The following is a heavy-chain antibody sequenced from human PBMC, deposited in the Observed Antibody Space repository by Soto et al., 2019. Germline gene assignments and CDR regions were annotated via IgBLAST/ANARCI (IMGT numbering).Heavy chain of an antibody. D-gene: IGHD4-4*01. J-gene: IGHJ6*02. V-gene: IGHV3-30-3*01. CDR2: ISYDGSNK. Sequence: QVQLVESGGGVVQPGRSLRLSCAASGFTFSSYAMHWVRQAPGKGLEWVAVISYDGSNKYYADSVKGRFTISRDNSKNTLYLQMNSLRAEDTAVYYCAREGRSDSNYRAYYYGMDVWGQGTTVTVSS. CDR3: AREGRSDSNYRAYYYGMDV. CDR1: GFTFSSYA.